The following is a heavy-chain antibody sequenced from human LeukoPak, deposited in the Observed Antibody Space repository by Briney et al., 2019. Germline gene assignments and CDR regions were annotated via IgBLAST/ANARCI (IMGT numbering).Heavy chain of an antibody. CDR1: GFTFSTFA. D-gene: IGHD3-10*01. V-gene: IGHV3-23*01. J-gene: IGHJ1*01. Sequence: PGGSLRLSCAASGFTFSTFAMIWVRQPPGKGLEWVSSIFPSGGEIHYADSVRGRFTISRDNSKNTLYLQMNSLRAEDTAVYYCARAVIGVVRGVIPPFQHWGQGTLVTVSS. CDR3: ARAVIGVVRGVIPPFQH. CDR2: IFPSGGEI.